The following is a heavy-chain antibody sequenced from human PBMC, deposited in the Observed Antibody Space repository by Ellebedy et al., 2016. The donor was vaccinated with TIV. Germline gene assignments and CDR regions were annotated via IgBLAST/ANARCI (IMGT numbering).Heavy chain of an antibody. V-gene: IGHV1-18*04. J-gene: IGHJ5*02. CDR3: ARDRYIKRIAWFDP. Sequence: AASVKVSCKASGYTFTSYGISWVRQAPGQGLEWMGWISGYNGNTNYAQKIQGRVTMTTDTSTSTAYMELRSLRSEDTAVYYGARDRYIKRIAWFDPWGQGTLVTVSS. D-gene: IGHD2-2*02. CDR1: GYTFTSYG. CDR2: ISGYNGNT.